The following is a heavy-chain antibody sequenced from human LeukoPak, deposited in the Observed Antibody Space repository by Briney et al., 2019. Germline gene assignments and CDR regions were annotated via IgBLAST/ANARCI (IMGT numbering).Heavy chain of an antibody. J-gene: IGHJ4*02. CDR2: MNPNSGNT. CDR3: AKGPRRYYDSSAFDY. V-gene: IGHV1-8*02. D-gene: IGHD3-22*01. CDR1: GYTFTGYY. Sequence: ASVKVSCKASGYTFTGYYMHWVRQAPGQGLEWMGWMNPNSGNTGYAQKFQGRVTMTRNTSISTAYMELSSLRSEDTAVYYCAKGPRRYYDSSAFDYWGQGTLVTVSS.